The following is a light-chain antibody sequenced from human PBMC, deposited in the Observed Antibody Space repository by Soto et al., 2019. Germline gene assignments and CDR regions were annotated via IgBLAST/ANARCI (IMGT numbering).Light chain of an antibody. CDR3: QQYHIWPPTWT. CDR2: GAS. J-gene: IGKJ1*01. CDR1: QSVGTN. Sequence: IVMTQSPATLSVSPGERATLSCRASQSVGTNLAWYQQNPGQAPRLLIYGASTRATGIPARFSGSGSGTEFTLTISSLQSEDFAVYYCQQYHIWPPTWTSGQGTKVEIK. V-gene: IGKV3-15*01.